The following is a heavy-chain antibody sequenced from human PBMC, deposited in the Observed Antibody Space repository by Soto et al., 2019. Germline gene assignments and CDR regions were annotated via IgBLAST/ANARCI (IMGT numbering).Heavy chain of an antibody. V-gene: IGHV1-69*02. D-gene: IGHD6-19*01. Sequence: SVKVSCKASGGTFSSYTISWVRQAPGQGLEWKRRIIPILGIANYAQKFQGRVTITADKSTSTAYMELSSLRSEDTAVYYCACSGYEQSPGIAVAGTGGFDYWGQGTLVTVSS. CDR1: GGTFSSYT. CDR2: IIPILGIA. J-gene: IGHJ4*02. CDR3: ACSGYEQSPGIAVAGTGGFDY.